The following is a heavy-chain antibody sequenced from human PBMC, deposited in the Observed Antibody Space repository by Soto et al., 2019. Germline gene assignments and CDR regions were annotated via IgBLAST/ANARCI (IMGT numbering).Heavy chain of an antibody. D-gene: IGHD5-12*01. V-gene: IGHV1-18*01. CDR2: ISTYNGNT. CDR3: AKDGGKDGYFGNWFDP. J-gene: IGHJ5*02. CDR1: GYTFTSYG. Sequence: ASVKVSCKASGYTFTSYGISWVRQAPGQGLEWMGWISTYNGNTKYAQKLQGRVTMTTDTSTSTAYMELRSLRSDDTAVYYCAKDGGKDGYFGNWFDPWGQGTLVTVSS.